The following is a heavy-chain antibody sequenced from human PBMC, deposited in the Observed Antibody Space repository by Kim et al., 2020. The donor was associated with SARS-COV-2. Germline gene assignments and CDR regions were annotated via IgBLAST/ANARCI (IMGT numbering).Heavy chain of an antibody. CDR2: INHSGST. CDR3: ARGTRQWLSRHYFYYMDV. J-gene: IGHJ6*03. D-gene: IGHD6-19*01. Sequence: SETLSLTCAVYGGSFSGYYWSWIRQPPGKGLEWIGEINHSGSTNYNPSLKSRVTISVDTSKNQFSLKLRSGTAADTAVYYCARGTRQWLSRHYFYYMDV. CDR1: GGSFSGYY. V-gene: IGHV4-34*01.